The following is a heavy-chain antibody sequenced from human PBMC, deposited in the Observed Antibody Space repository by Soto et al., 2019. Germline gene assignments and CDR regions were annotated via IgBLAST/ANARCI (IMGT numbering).Heavy chain of an antibody. CDR2: ISYDGSNK. CDR1: GFTFSSYA. D-gene: IGHD3-3*01. J-gene: IGHJ4*02. V-gene: IGHV3-30-3*01. Sequence: GGSLRLSCAASGFTFSSYAMHWVRQAPGKGLEWVAVISYDGSNKYYADSVKGRFTISRDNSKNTLYLQMNSLRAEDTAVYYCARDLSRGRITIFYWGQGTLVTVSS. CDR3: ARDLSRGRITIFY.